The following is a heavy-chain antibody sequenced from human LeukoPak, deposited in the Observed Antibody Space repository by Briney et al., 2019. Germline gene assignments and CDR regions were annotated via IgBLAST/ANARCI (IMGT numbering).Heavy chain of an antibody. Sequence: SETLSLTCTVSGGSISSYTWSWTRQPAGMRLEWIGRIYSSGTTNYNPSFESRVTMSVDTSKNQFYLKLTSVTAADTAVYYCARETYNDAWYGDLWGQGSLATVSS. D-gene: IGHD3-16*01. CDR1: GGSISSYT. J-gene: IGHJ5*02. CDR2: IYSSGTT. V-gene: IGHV4-4*07. CDR3: ARETYNDAWYGDL.